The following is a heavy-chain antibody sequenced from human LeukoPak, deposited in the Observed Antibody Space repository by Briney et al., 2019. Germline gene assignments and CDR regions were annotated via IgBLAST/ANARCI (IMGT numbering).Heavy chain of an antibody. CDR1: GRTFSSYA. Sequence: GSSVKVSCKASGRTFSSYAISWVRQAPGQGLEWMGGIIPIFGTANYAQKFQGRVTITTDESTSTAYMELSSLRSEDTAVYYCASQLERDAFDIWGQGTMVTVSS. J-gene: IGHJ3*02. D-gene: IGHD1-1*01. V-gene: IGHV1-69*05. CDR3: ASQLERDAFDI. CDR2: IIPIFGTA.